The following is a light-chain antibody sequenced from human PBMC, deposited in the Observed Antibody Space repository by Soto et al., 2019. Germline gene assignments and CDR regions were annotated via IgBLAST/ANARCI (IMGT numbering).Light chain of an antibody. J-gene: IGLJ2*01. CDR3: SSYTSSSTYVV. CDR2: DVS. Sequence: QSALTQPASVSGSPGQSITISCTGTSSDVGGYNYVSWYQQHPGKAPKIMIYDVSNRPSGVSNRFSGSKSGNTASLTISGLQADDEADYYCSSYTSSSTYVVFGGGTKLTVL. CDR1: SSDVGGYNY. V-gene: IGLV2-14*01.